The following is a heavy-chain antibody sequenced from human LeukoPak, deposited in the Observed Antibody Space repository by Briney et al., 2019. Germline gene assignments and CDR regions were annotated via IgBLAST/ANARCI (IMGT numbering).Heavy chain of an antibody. CDR3: AREGTYYDSSGSDY. CDR1: GGSFSGYY. Sequence: SETLSLTCAVYGGSFSGYYWSWIRQPPGKGLEWIGEINHSGSTNYNPSLKSRVTISVDTSKNQFSLKLSSVTAADTAVYYCAREGTYYDSSGSDYWGQGTLVTVSS. V-gene: IGHV4-34*01. D-gene: IGHD3-22*01. J-gene: IGHJ4*02. CDR2: INHSGST.